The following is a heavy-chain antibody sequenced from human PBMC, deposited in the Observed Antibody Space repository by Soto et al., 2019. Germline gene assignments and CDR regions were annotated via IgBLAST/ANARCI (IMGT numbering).Heavy chain of an antibody. J-gene: IGHJ4*02. Sequence: SETLSLTCTVSGGSISSGGYYWSWIRQHPGKGLEWIGYIYYSGSTYYNPSLKSRVTISGATSKNQFSLKLSSVTAADTAVYYCARNRKTQLLYVDYWGQGTLVTVSS. D-gene: IGHD2-2*02. CDR2: IYYSGST. CDR1: GGSISSGGYY. CDR3: ARNRKTQLLYVDY. V-gene: IGHV4-31*03.